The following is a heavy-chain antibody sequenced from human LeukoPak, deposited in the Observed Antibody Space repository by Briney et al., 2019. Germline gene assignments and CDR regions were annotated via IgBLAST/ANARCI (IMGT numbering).Heavy chain of an antibody. V-gene: IGHV4-34*01. Sequence: SETLSLTCAVYGGSFSGYYWSWIRQPPGKGLEGIGEINHSGSTNYNPSLKSRVTISVDTSKNQFSLKLSSVTAADTAVYYCARVRYSSSSLYYYYYYMDVWGKGTTVTVSS. D-gene: IGHD6-6*01. CDR2: INHSGST. CDR1: GGSFSGYY. CDR3: ARVRYSSSSLYYYYYYMDV. J-gene: IGHJ6*03.